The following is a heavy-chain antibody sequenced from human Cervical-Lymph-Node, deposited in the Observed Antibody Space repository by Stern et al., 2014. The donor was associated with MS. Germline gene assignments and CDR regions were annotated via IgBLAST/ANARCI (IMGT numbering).Heavy chain of an antibody. V-gene: IGHV2-70*13. CDR2: IDWDDDK. J-gene: IGHJ4*02. D-gene: IGHD2-15*01. CDR1: GFSLSTSGMC. CDR3: ARRHCSARGPFDY. Sequence: QVTLKESGPALVKPTQTLTLTCTFSGFSLSTSGMCVSWIRKPPGKALEWLALIDWDDDKYYSTSLKTRLTISKDTSKNQVVPTMTTMDPVDTATYFCARRHCSARGPFDYWGQGTLVTVSS.